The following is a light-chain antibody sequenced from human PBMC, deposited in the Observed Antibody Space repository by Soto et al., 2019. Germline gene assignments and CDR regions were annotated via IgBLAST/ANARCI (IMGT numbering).Light chain of an antibody. V-gene: IGKV1-27*01. J-gene: IGKJ5*01. CDR3: QKYSSAPRA. CDR1: QDISNY. CDR2: AAS. Sequence: DIQMTQSPSSLSASVGDRVTITCRASQDISNYLAWYQQKPGKVPKLLIYAASTLQSGVPSRFSGSGSGTDFTLTISSLQPEDVATYYCQKYSSAPRAFGQGTRLEIK.